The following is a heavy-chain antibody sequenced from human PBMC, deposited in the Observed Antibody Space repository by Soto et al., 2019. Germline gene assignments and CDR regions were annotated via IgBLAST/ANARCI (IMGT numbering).Heavy chain of an antibody. J-gene: IGHJ5*02. CDR2: IYADGTT. Sequence: GGSLRLSCAVSGFTVSDKYLTWVRQAPGKGLEWVSVIYADGTTEYAESVKGRFTISRDNANNTVYLQMNSLRAEDTAVYYCARDMGSTWARGWFDPWGQGALVTVSS. V-gene: IGHV3-66*01. D-gene: IGHD6-13*01. CDR3: ARDMGSTWARGWFDP. CDR1: GFTVSDKY.